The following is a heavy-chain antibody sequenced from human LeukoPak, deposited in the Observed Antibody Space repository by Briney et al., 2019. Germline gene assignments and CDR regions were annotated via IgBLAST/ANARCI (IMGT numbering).Heavy chain of an antibody. CDR2: ISWNRGSI. Sequence: PGGSLRLSCAASGFTFNDYAMHWVRQAPGKGLEGVSGISWNRGSIVYADSVKGRFTISRDNDKHSLYLQMNSLRAESMTLYYCAKGVEVASRIVDALDIWGQGTMVTVSS. J-gene: IGHJ3*02. CDR3: AKGVEVASRIVDALDI. V-gene: IGHV3-9*03. CDR1: GFTFNDYA. D-gene: IGHD1-26*01.